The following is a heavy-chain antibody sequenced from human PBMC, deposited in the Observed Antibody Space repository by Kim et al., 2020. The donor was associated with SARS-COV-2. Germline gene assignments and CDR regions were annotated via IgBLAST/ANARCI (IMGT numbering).Heavy chain of an antibody. CDR3: ARPRFSIAAAGTFDP. CDR2: INHSGST. D-gene: IGHD6-13*01. Sequence: SETLSLTCAVYGGSFSGYYWSWIRQPPGKGLEWIGEINHSGSTNYNPSLKSRVTISVDTSKNQFSLKLSSVTAADTAVYYCARPRFSIAAAGTFDPWGQGTLVTVSS. CDR1: GGSFSGYY. J-gene: IGHJ5*02. V-gene: IGHV4-34*01.